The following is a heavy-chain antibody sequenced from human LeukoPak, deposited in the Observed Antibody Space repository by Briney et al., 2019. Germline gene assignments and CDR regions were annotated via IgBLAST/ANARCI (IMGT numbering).Heavy chain of an antibody. CDR1: GYIFTNSW. V-gene: IGHV5-51*01. J-gene: IGHJ6*02. D-gene: IGHD1-1*01. CDR2: IYPGDSDT. Sequence: GESLQISCKGSGYIFTNSWIAWVRRMPEKGLEGMGIIYPGDSDTRYSPSFQGQVTISADKSISTAYLQWSSLKASDTAMYYCARQGYSDYGMDVWGQGTTVTVSS. CDR3: ARQGYSDYGMDV.